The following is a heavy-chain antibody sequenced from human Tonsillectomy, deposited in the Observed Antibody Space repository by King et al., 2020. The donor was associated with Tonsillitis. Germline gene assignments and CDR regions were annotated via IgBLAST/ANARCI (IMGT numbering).Heavy chain of an antibody. D-gene: IGHD6-13*01. CDR1: GYTFTDYY. CDR2: INPDSVDI. Sequence: QLVQSGPEVTKPGASVMVYCKASGYTFTDYYIHWVRQAPGQSLEWLGWINPDSVDINYAQKFQGRVIMTRDTAIITAYMELSSLRSDDTAVYYCARGAKYSSSWYYFWGQGALVTVSS. V-gene: IGHV1-2*02. J-gene: IGHJ4*02. CDR3: ARGAKYSSSWYYF.